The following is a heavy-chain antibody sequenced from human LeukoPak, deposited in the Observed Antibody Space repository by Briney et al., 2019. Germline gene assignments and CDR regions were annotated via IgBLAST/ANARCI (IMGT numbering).Heavy chain of an antibody. CDR1: GGSISSNSYY. V-gene: IGHV4-39*07. D-gene: IGHD1-7*01. J-gene: IGHJ3*02. Sequence: SETLSLTCAVSGGSISSNSYYWGWIRQPPGKGLEWIGSIYYSGSTYYNPSLKSRVTISVDTSKNQFSLKLSSVTAADTAVYYCARDLRLELRGDAFDIWGQGTMVTVSS. CDR2: IYYSGST. CDR3: ARDLRLELRGDAFDI.